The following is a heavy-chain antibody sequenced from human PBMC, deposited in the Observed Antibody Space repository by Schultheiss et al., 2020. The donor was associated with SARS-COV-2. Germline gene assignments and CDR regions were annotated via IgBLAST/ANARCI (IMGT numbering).Heavy chain of an antibody. Sequence: SQTLSLTCAVSGGSISSSNWWSWVRQPPGKGLEWIGEIYHSGSTNYNPSLKSRVTISVDTSKNQFSLKLSSVTAADTAVYYCARYTSSSWYQYYYYYMDVWGKGTTVTVSS. CDR1: GGSISSSNW. J-gene: IGHJ6*03. CDR2: IYHSGST. V-gene: IGHV4-4*02. CDR3: ARYTSSSWYQYYYYYMDV. D-gene: IGHD6-13*01.